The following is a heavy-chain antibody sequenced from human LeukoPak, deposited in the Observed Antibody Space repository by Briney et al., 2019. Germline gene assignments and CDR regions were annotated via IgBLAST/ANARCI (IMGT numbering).Heavy chain of an antibody. V-gene: IGHV4-34*01. Sequence: SQTLSLTFAVYGGSFSGYYWSWIRQPPGKGLEWIGEINHSGSTNYNPSLKSRVTISVDTSKNQFSLKLSSVTAADTAVYYCAREGVRHHYYYMDVWGKGTTVTVSS. D-gene: IGHD3-10*01. J-gene: IGHJ6*03. CDR1: GGSFSGYY. CDR3: AREGVRHHYYYMDV. CDR2: INHSGST.